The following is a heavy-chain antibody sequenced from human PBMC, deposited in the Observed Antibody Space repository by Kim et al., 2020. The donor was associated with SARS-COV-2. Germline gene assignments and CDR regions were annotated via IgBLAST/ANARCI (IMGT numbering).Heavy chain of an antibody. CDR2: INHSGST. V-gene: IGHV4-34*01. CDR1: GGSFSGYY. J-gene: IGHJ4*02. CDR3: ASGGFFYGGNFDY. D-gene: IGHD2-15*01. Sequence: SETLSLTCAVYGGSFSGYYWSWIRQPPGKGLEWIGEINHSGSTNYNPSLKSRVTISVDTSKNQFSLKLSSVTAADTAVYYCASGGFFYGGNFDYWGQGT.